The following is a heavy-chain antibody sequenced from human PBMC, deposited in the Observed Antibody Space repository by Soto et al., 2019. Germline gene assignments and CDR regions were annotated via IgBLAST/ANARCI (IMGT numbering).Heavy chain of an antibody. CDR2: IYYSGST. V-gene: IGHV4-39*01. CDR3: ARLLYCSSTSCYGGSFDY. Sequence: SETLSLTCTVSGGSISSSSYYWGWIRQPPGKGLEWIGSIYYSGSTYYNPSLKSRVTISVDTSKNQFSLKLSSVTAADTAVYYCARLLYCSSTSCYGGSFDYWGQGTLVTVSS. D-gene: IGHD2-2*01. CDR1: GGSISSSSYY. J-gene: IGHJ4*02.